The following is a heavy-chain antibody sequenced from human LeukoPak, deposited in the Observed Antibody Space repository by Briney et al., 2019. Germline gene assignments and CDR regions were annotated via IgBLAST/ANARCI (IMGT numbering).Heavy chain of an antibody. CDR3: ARERKATGTERWFDP. Sequence: SQTQSLTCTVSGGSISSGGYYWSWIRQHPGKGLEWIGYIYYSGSTYYNPSLKSRVTISVDTSKNQFSLKLSSVTAADTAVYYCARERKATGTERWFDPWGQGTLVTVSS. J-gene: IGHJ5*02. V-gene: IGHV4-31*03. CDR1: GGSISSGGYY. D-gene: IGHD1-1*01. CDR2: IYYSGST.